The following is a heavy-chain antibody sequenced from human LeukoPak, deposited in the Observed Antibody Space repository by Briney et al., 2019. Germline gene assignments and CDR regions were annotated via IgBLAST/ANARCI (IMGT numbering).Heavy chain of an antibody. Sequence: SETLSLTCTVSGGSISSSSYYWGWIRQPPGKGLEWIGSIYYSGSTYYNPSLKSRVTISVDTSKNQFSLKLSSVTAADTAVYYCARDHQQWLRYFDYWGQGTLVTVSS. J-gene: IGHJ4*02. V-gene: IGHV4-39*07. CDR2: IYYSGST. D-gene: IGHD6-19*01. CDR1: GGSISSSSYY. CDR3: ARDHQQWLRYFDY.